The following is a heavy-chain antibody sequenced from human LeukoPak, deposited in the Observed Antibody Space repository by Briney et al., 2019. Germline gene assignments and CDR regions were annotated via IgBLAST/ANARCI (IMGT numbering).Heavy chain of an antibody. CDR3: ARPWGSGTYYAFFDY. Sequence: GGSLRLSCEASGFTFSSYWMHWVRQAPGKGLVWVSRINSDGSSTNYADSVKGRFTISRDNAKNTLYLQMNSLRAEDTAIYYCARPWGSGTYYAFFDYWGQGTLVTVSS. D-gene: IGHD1-26*01. J-gene: IGHJ4*02. V-gene: IGHV3-74*01. CDR2: INSDGSST. CDR1: GFTFSSYW.